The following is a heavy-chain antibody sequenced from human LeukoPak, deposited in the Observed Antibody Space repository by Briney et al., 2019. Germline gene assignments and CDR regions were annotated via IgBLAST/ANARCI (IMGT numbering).Heavy chain of an antibody. V-gene: IGHV3-53*01. CDR1: GFTVSSNS. Sequence: PGGSLRLSCTVSGFTVSSNSMSWVRQAPGKGLEWVSFIYSGGNTHYSDSVKGRFTISRDNSKNTLYLQMNSLRAEDTAVYYCAKEGAVVVAAFDIWGQGTMVTVSS. CDR3: AKEGAVVVAAFDI. CDR2: IYSGGNT. D-gene: IGHD3-22*01. J-gene: IGHJ3*02.